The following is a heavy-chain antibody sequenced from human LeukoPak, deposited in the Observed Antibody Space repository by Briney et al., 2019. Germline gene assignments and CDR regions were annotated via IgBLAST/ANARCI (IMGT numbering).Heavy chain of an antibody. D-gene: IGHD5-12*01. CDR2: ISWNSGSI. CDR1: GFTFDDYA. J-gene: IGHJ4*02. Sequence: GGSLRLSCAASGFTFDDYAMHWVRQAPGKGLEWVSGISWNSGSIGYADSVKGRFTISRDNARNSMYLQMNSLRAEDTAVYYCARWDIRGTAHQLDYWGQGTLVTVSS. CDR3: ARWDIRGTAHQLDY. V-gene: IGHV3-9*01.